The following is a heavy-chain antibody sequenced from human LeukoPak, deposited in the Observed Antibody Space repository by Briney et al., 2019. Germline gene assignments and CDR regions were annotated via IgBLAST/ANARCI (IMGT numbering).Heavy chain of an antibody. J-gene: IGHJ4*02. Sequence: GGSLRLSCAASGFTFSSYAMTWVRRAPGKGLEWVSAISPSGGHIYYADSVKGRFTSSRDNSKSTLFLQMNNLRAEDTAIYYCAKNRGTGMAFYDYWGQGTQVTVSS. CDR3: AKNRGTGMAFYDY. V-gene: IGHV3-23*01. D-gene: IGHD5-18*01. CDR2: ISPSGGHI. CDR1: GFTFSSYA.